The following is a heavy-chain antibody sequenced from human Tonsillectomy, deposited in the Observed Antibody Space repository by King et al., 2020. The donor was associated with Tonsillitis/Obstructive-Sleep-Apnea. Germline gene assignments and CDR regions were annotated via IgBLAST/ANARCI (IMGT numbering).Heavy chain of an antibody. CDR1: GFTFSYYA. CDR3: ARKTGYNLGAFDI. Sequence: VQLVESGGGVVQPGRSLSLSCAASGFTFSYYAMHWVRQAPGKGLEWVAFIWYDGTNKYYADSVKGRFTISRDNSKNTLYLQMNSLRADDTAVYYCARKTGYNLGAFDIWGQGTMVTVSS. V-gene: IGHV3-33*01. J-gene: IGHJ3*02. CDR2: IWYDGTNK. D-gene: IGHD5-24*01.